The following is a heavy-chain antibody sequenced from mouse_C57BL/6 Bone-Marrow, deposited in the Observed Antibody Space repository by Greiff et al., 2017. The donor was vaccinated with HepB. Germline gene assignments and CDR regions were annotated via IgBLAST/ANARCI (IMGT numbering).Heavy chain of an antibody. J-gene: IGHJ4*01. Sequence: EVKVEESGGGLVQPGGSMKLSCAASGFTFSDAWMDWVRQSPEKGLEWVAEIRNKANNHATYYAESVKGRFTISRDDSKSSVYLQMNSLRAEDTGIYYCRCDGYYVGAMDYWGQGTSVTVSS. CDR3: RCDGYYVGAMDY. D-gene: IGHD2-3*01. CDR1: GFTFSDAW. V-gene: IGHV6-6*01. CDR2: IRNKANNHAT.